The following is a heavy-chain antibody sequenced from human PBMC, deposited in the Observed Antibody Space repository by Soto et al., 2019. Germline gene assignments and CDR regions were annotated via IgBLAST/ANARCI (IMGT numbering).Heavy chain of an antibody. CDR3: ASPYYYDSSGQNYYYGMDV. CDR2: IIPIFGTA. CDR1: GGTFSSYA. J-gene: IGHJ6*02. V-gene: IGHV1-69*06. D-gene: IGHD3-22*01. Sequence: SVKVSCKASGGTFSSYAISWVRQAPGQGLEWMGGIIPIFGTANYAQKFQGRVTITADKSTSTAYMELSSLRSEDTAVYYCASPYYYDSSGQNYYYGMDVWGQGTTVTVSS.